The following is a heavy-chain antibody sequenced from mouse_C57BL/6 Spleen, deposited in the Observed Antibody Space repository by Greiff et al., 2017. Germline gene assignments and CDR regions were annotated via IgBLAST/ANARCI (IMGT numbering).Heavy chain of an antibody. CDR3: ARDLHDYDGFAY. CDR1: GYTFTSYW. Sequence: QVQLKQPGAELVKPGASVKMSCKASGYTFTSYWITWVKQRPGQGLEWIGDIYPGSGSTNYNEKFKSKATLTVDTSSSTAYMQLSSLTSEDSAVYYCARDLHDYDGFAYWGQGTLVTVSA. D-gene: IGHD2-4*01. CDR2: IYPGSGST. J-gene: IGHJ3*01. V-gene: IGHV1-55*01.